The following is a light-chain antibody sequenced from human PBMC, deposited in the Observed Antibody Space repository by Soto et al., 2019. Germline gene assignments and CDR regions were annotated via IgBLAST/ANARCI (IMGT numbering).Light chain of an antibody. J-gene: IGKJ4*01. CDR1: QSVSSSY. V-gene: IGKV3D-20*02. CDR3: QQRSNWLT. Sequence: EIVLSQSPGTLSLSPGERATLSFRASQSVSSSYLAWYQQKPGQAPRLLIYDASNRATGIPARFSGSGSGTDFTLTISCLEPEDFAVYYCQQRSNWLTFGGGTKV. CDR2: DAS.